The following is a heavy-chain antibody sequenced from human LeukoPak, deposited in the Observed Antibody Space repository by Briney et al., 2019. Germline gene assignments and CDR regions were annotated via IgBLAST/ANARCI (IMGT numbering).Heavy chain of an antibody. J-gene: IGHJ3*02. V-gene: IGHV3-33*01. Sequence: GGSLRLSCAAAGFTFISPGMHGVRQAPRKRVEGVTIKCYDGNNKFYSDYVRGRFTISSDNSKNTLHVKMDSLRAEDTAVYYCTRAQVLGAFDNWGLGTMVTVSS. CDR1: GFTFISPG. CDR2: KCYDGNNK. CDR3: TRAQVLGAFDN. D-gene: IGHD3-16*01.